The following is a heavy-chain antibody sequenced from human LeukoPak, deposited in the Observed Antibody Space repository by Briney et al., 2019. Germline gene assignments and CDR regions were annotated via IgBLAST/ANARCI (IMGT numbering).Heavy chain of an antibody. V-gene: IGHV3-7*04. CDR1: GFTFNSYW. Sequence: GGSLRLSCAASGFTFNSYWMSWVRQAPGKGLELVANIKPDGSEEYYVDSVKDRFTISRDNAKNSLYLQMNSLRAEDTAVYYCSGDPGDYWGQGTLVTVSS. CDR2: IKPDGSEE. D-gene: IGHD7-27*01. J-gene: IGHJ4*02. CDR3: SGDPGDY.